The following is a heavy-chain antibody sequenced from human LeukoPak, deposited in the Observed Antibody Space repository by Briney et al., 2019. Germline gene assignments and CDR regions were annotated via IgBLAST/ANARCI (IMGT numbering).Heavy chain of an antibody. J-gene: IGHJ5*02. D-gene: IGHD3-3*01. CDR1: GFTFSDYY. CDR2: ISSSGSTI. Sequence: GGSLRLSCAASGFTFSDYYMSWICQAPGKGLEWVSYISSSGSTIYYADSVKGRFTISRDNAKNSLYLQMNSLRAGDTAVYYCARDTYGVTIFGVVSPHNWFDPWGQGTLVTVSS. V-gene: IGHV3-11*04. CDR3: ARDTYGVTIFGVVSPHNWFDP.